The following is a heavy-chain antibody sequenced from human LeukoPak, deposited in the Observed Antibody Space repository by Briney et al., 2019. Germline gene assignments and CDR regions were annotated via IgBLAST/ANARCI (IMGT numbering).Heavy chain of an antibody. V-gene: IGHV4-61*09. CDR3: SRGPENPLNWYFDL. Sequence: SETLSLTCSVSGGSISSGRFCWNWIRQPAGTGLEWLGHVYSSGSAKYNPSLKSRVTISLDTSKNQFSLELNSVTADDTAVYYCSRGPENPLNWYFDLWGRGTLVTVSS. D-gene: IGHD1-14*01. J-gene: IGHJ2*01. CDR1: GGSISSGRFC. CDR2: VYSSGSA.